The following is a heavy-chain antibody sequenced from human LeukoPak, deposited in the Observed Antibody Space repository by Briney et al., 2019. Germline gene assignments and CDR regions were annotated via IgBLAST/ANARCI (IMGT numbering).Heavy chain of an antibody. D-gene: IGHD3/OR15-3a*01. J-gene: IGHJ4*02. CDR2: IWSDGGYR. V-gene: IGHV3-33*01. CDR3: AREELDSLDY. Sequence: GGSLRLSCAASGFTFSSYDMHWGRQAPGKGLEWVAVIWSDGGYRYYADSVKGRFTISRDNSKNTLYLQMNSLRAEDTAVYYCAREELDSLDYWGQGTLVTVSS. CDR1: GFTFSSYD.